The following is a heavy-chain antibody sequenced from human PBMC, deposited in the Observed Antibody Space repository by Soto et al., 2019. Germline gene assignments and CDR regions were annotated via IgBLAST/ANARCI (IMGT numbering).Heavy chain of an antibody. V-gene: IGHV3-49*04. CDR2: IRSKAYGGTT. D-gene: IGHD3-22*01. CDR3: TRDMAYYYDSSGYYPN. CDR1: GFTFSSYA. Sequence: GGSLRLSCAASGFTFSSYAMSWVRQAPGKGLEWVGFIRSKAYGGTTEYAASVKGRFTISRDDSKSIAYLQMNSLKTEDTAVYYCTRDMAYYYDSSGYYPNWGQGT. J-gene: IGHJ4*02.